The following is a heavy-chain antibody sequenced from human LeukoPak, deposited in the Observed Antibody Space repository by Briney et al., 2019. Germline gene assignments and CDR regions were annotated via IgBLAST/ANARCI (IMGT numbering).Heavy chain of an antibody. D-gene: IGHD5-12*01. CDR1: GGTFSNYV. J-gene: IGHJ4*02. Sequence: SVKVSCKASGGTFSNYVIGWVRQAPGQGLEWMGGVIPIFSTANYAQKFQGRVTMTTDTSTSTAYMELRSLRSDDTAVYYCARSEISGYDAVYYFDYWGQGTLVTVSS. CDR2: VIPIFSTA. CDR3: ARSEISGYDAVYYFDY. V-gene: IGHV1-69*05.